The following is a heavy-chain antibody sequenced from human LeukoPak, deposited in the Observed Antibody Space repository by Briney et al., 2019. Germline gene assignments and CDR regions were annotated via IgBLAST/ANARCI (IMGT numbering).Heavy chain of an antibody. CDR3: ARDGGGDLDY. Sequence: SETLSLTCTVSGGSISSYYWSWIRQPPGKGLEWIEYIYYSGSTNYNPSLKSRVTISVDTSKNQFSLKLSSVTAADTAVYYCARDGGGDLDYWGQGTLVTVSS. CDR1: GGSISSYY. V-gene: IGHV4-59*01. CDR2: IYYSGST. J-gene: IGHJ4*02. D-gene: IGHD2-21*02.